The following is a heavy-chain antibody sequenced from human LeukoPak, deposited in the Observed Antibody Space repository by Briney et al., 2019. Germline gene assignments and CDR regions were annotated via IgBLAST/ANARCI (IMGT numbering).Heavy chain of an antibody. Sequence: GGSLRLSCAASGFTFRSYGMHWVRQARGKGREWVAVISYDGSNKYYADSVKGRFTISRDNSQNTLFLQMNSLRTEDTAVYYCAKDRPLGDSYYDSSGYGLDNWGQGTLVTVSS. CDR1: GFTFRSYG. V-gene: IGHV3-30*18. CDR2: ISYDGSNK. J-gene: IGHJ4*02. CDR3: AKDRPLGDSYYDSSGYGLDN. D-gene: IGHD3-22*01.